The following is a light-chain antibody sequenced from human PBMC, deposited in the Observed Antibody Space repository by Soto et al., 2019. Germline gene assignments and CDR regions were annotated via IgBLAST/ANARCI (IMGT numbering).Light chain of an antibody. CDR2: WAS. CDR3: YQYYSTPVA. J-gene: IGKJ3*01. Sequence: DIVMTQSPDSLAVSLGERATINCKSSQSVLYSSNNKNYLAWYQQRPGQPPKLLIYWASTRESGVPNPFSGGGSGIDFALTSRNLQAGGVPRYDFYQYYSTPVAFGPGTKVDI. CDR1: QSVLYSSNNKNY. V-gene: IGKV4-1*01.